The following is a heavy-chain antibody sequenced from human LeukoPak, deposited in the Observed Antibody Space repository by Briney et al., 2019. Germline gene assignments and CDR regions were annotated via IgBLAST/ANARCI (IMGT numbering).Heavy chain of an antibody. CDR2: IYTSGST. CDR1: GGSISSGSYY. J-gene: IGHJ5*02. CDR3: VRDQLYYDSSGYYYST. V-gene: IGHV4-61*02. Sequence: PSETLSLTCTVSGGSISSGSYYWSWIRQPAGKGLEWIGRIYTSGSTNYNPSLKSRVTISVDTSKNQFSLRLSSVTAADTAVYYCVRDQLYYDSSGYYYSTWGQGTLVTVSS. D-gene: IGHD3-22*01.